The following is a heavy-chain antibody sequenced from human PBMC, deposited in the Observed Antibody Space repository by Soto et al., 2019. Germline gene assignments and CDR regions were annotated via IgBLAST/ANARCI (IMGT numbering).Heavy chain of an antibody. CDR3: AKAVTKQWLEEYFDY. V-gene: IGHV3-23*01. Sequence: EVHLLESGGGLVQPGGSLRLSCAASGFTFSTYAMNWVRQAPGKGLQWVSAISGSGGSTYYIDAVRGRFTTSRDNSRNTLYLDMNSLRADDTAVYYCAKAVTKQWLEEYFDYWGQGTLVAVSS. J-gene: IGHJ4*02. CDR2: ISGSGGST. CDR1: GFTFSTYA. D-gene: IGHD6-19*01.